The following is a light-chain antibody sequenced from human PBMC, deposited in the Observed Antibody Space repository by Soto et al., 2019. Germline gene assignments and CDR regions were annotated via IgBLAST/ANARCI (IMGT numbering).Light chain of an antibody. J-gene: IGKJ1*01. CDR3: QQYNSYSWT. Sequence: EVVMTPSPATLSVSPGERATLSCRASQSISSDLAWYQQKPGQAPRLLIYGASSRATGIPDRFSGSGSGTEFTLTISSLQPDDFATYYCQQYNSYSWTFGQGTKVDIK. V-gene: IGKV3D-15*01. CDR2: GAS. CDR1: QSISSD.